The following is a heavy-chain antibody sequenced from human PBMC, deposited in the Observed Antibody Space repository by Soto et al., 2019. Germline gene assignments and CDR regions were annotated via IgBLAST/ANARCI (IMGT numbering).Heavy chain of an antibody. CDR2: IKTDGSST. CDR1: GFTFSSYW. D-gene: IGHD3-10*01. CDR3: ARGVRGHYGFDV. Sequence: EVQLVESGGGLVQPGGSLRLSCAASGFTFSSYWMHWVRQAPGKGLVWVSRIKTDGSSTNYVDSVKGRFTISRDNAKNTVYLQMNSLRAEDTAVFYCARGVRGHYGFDVWGQGTVVTVSS. V-gene: IGHV3-74*01. J-gene: IGHJ3*01.